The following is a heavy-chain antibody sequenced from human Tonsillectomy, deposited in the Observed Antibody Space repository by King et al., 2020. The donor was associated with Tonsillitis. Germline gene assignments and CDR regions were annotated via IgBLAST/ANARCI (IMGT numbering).Heavy chain of an antibody. D-gene: IGHD3-10*01. V-gene: IGHV3-23*04. CDR2: ISDTGGNT. J-gene: IGHJ4*02. Sequence: VQLVESGGGLVQPGGSLRLSCAAPGFSFNSHPMSWVRQAPGKGLEWVSAISDTGGNTYYADSVKGRFTISRDNSKNTLYLQMNSLRAEDTAVYYCARDYGSGSYWGQGTLVTVSS. CDR1: GFSFNSHP. CDR3: ARDYGSGSY.